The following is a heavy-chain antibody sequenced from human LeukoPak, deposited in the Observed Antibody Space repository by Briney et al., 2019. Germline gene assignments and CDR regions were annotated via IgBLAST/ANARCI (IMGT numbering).Heavy chain of an antibody. CDR3: ARALSRGNSGYDYGLGY. CDR2: INAGNGNT. Sequence: ASVKVSCKASGYIFTSYAMHWVRQAPGQRLEWMGWINAGNGNTKYSQKLQGRVTMTTETSTSTAYMELRSLRSDDTAVYYCARALSRGNSGYDYGLGYWGQGTLVTVSS. J-gene: IGHJ4*02. V-gene: IGHV1-3*01. D-gene: IGHD5-12*01. CDR1: GYIFTSYA.